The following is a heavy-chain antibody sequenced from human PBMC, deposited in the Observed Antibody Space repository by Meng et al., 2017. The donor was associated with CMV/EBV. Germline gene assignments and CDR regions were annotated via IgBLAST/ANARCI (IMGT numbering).Heavy chain of an antibody. CDR2: MNPNSGNT. V-gene: IGHV1-8*03. D-gene: IGHD6-19*01. Sequence: ASATVSCKASGYTFTSYGISWVRQAPGQGLEWMGWMNPNSGNTGYAQKFQGRVTITRNTSISTAYMELSSLRSEDTAVYYCARVKGHSSGWYFVDYWGQGTLVTVSS. CDR1: GYTFTSYG. J-gene: IGHJ4*02. CDR3: ARVKGHSSGWYFVDY.